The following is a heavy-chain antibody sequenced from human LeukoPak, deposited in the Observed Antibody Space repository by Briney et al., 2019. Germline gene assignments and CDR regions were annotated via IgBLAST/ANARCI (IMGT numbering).Heavy chain of an antibody. J-gene: IGHJ4*02. CDR1: GYTFTSYY. Sequence: ASVKVSCKASGYTFTSYYMHWVRQAPGQGLEWMGIINPGGGSTSYAQKFRGRVTMTRDMSTSTVYMELSSLRSEDTAVYYYARVDPRRGYSSGWFPGHYWGQGTLVTVSS. CDR3: ARVDPRRGYSSGWFPGHY. CDR2: INPGGGST. D-gene: IGHD6-19*01. V-gene: IGHV1-46*01.